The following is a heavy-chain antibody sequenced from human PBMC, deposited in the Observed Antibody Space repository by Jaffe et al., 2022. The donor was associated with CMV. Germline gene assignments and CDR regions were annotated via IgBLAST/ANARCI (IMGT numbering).Heavy chain of an antibody. J-gene: IGHJ6*02. CDR3: ARGWEDYYDSSGSLNYYYGMDV. CDR2: TYYRSKWYN. Sequence: QVQLQQSGPGLVKPSQTLSLTCAISGDSVSSNSAAWNWIRQSPSRGLEWLGRTYYRSKWYNDYAVSVKSRITINPDTSKNQFSLQLNSVTPEDTAVYYCARGWEDYYDSSGSLNYYYGMDVWGQGTTVTVSS. V-gene: IGHV6-1*01. D-gene: IGHD3-22*01. CDR1: GDSVSSNSAA.